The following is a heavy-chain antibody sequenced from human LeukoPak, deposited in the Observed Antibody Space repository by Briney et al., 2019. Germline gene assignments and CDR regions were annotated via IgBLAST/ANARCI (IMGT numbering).Heavy chain of an antibody. Sequence: SETLSLTCAVYGGSFSGNYWSWIRQPPGKGLEWIGEINHSGSTNYNPSLKSRVTISVDTSKNQFSLKLSSATAADTAVYYCARIVITPRFDPWGQGTLVTVSS. J-gene: IGHJ5*02. CDR3: ARIVITPRFDP. D-gene: IGHD3-22*01. V-gene: IGHV4-34*01. CDR2: INHSGST. CDR1: GGSFSGNY.